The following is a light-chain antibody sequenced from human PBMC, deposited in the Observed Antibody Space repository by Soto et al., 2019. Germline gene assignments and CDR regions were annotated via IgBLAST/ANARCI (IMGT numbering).Light chain of an antibody. J-gene: IGKJ1*01. CDR1: QGIGSA. V-gene: IGKV1-13*02. CDR2: DAS. Sequence: AVQLTQSPSSLSASVGDRVTISCRASQGIGSALAWYQQNPGKAPKVLIYDASSLESGVPSRFSGSGSGTDFTLTISSLQPEDFASYYCQHYNSYSEAFGQGTKVDIK. CDR3: QHYNSYSEA.